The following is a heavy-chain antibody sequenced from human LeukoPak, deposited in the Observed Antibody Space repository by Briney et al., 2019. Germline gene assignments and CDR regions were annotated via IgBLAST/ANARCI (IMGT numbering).Heavy chain of an antibody. J-gene: IGHJ5*02. CDR2: ISDTSRYI. CDR3: ARGSVGYWFDP. D-gene: IGHD5/OR15-5a*01. Sequence: GGSLRLSCAASGFTFSGYSMNWVRQSPGKGLGWVSSISDTSRYIYYADSVKGRFIISRDNAKNSLYLQMNSLRADDTAVYYCARGSVGYWFDPWGQGTLVTVSS. CDR1: GFTFSGYS. V-gene: IGHV3-21*01.